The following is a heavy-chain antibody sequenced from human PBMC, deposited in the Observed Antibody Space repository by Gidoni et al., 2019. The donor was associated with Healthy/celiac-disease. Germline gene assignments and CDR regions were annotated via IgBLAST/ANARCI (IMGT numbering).Heavy chain of an antibody. V-gene: IGHV4-31*03. J-gene: IGHJ6*03. CDR1: VGSISSGGYY. CDR3: ARVEQQLGKAHLEYYYYMDV. D-gene: IGHD6-13*01. Sequence: QVQLQESGPGLVTPSQTLSLTCTVSVGSISSGGYYCSWIRQHPGKGLEWIGYIYYSGSTYYNPSLKSRVTISVDTSKNQFSLKLSSVTAADTAVYYCARVEQQLGKAHLEYYYYMDVWGKGTTVTVSS. CDR2: IYYSGST.